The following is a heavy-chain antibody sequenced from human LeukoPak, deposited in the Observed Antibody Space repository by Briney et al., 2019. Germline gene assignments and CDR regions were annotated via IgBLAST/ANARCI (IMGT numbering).Heavy chain of an antibody. V-gene: IGHV3-21*06. CDR3: LRGDRRDY. CDR2: IDSNGGYM. J-gene: IGHJ4*02. CDR1: GFTFNTCS. Sequence: GGSLRLSCEASGFTFNTCSMNWARQAPGKGLEWVSSIDSNGGYMFYADSVKGRFIISRDNAKDSLYLQMNSLRVEDTAVYYCLRGDRRDYWGQGTLVTVSS.